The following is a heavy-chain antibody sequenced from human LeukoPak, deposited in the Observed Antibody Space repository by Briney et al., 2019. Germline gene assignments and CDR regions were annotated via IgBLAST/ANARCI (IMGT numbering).Heavy chain of an antibody. D-gene: IGHD4-17*01. CDR1: GYSFTSYW. V-gene: IGHV5-51*01. CDR3: ARAGDCGDYDPNWSDP. J-gene: IGHJ5*02. Sequence: GESLKISCKGSGYSFTSYWIGWVRQMPGKGLEWMGIIYPGDSDTRYSPSFQGQVTISADKSISTAYLQWSSLKASDTAMYYCARAGDCGDYDPNWSDPWGQGTLVTVSS. CDR2: IYPGDSDT.